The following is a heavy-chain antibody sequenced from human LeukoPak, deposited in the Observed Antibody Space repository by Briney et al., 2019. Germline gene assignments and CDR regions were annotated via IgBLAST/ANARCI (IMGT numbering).Heavy chain of an antibody. J-gene: IGHJ4*02. Sequence: GASVKVSCKASGYTFPSYGISWVRQAPGQGLEWMGWISAYNGNTNYAQDLQGRVTMTTDTSTSTAYMELRSLRSDDTAVYYCAREGYSSSWYPIDYWGQGTLVTVSS. CDR1: GYTFPSYG. D-gene: IGHD6-13*01. CDR3: AREGYSSSWYPIDY. CDR2: ISAYNGNT. V-gene: IGHV1-18*01.